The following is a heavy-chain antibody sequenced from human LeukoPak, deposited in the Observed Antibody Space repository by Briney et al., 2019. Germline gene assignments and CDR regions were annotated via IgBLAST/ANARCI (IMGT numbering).Heavy chain of an antibody. V-gene: IGHV3-21*01. D-gene: IGHD6-13*01. CDR3: APFSAVTHYYFDY. CDR2: ISPDSGYI. CDR1: GFTFTNYA. Sequence: GGSLRLSCAASGFTFTNYAMSCVRQAPGKGLEWVSSISPDSGYIYYADSVKGRFTISRDNAENSLFLQMNSLGAEDTAVYYCAPFSAVTHYYFDYWGQGTLVTVSS. J-gene: IGHJ4*02.